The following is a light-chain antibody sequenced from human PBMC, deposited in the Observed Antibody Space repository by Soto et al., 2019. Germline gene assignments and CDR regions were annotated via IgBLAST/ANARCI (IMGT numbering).Light chain of an antibody. CDR2: GAS. Sequence: EIVMTQSPATLSVSPGERATLSCRASQRVSSNLAWYQQKPGQAPRLLIYGASTRATGIPARFSGSGSGTEFTLTISSLQSEDFAVYYCQQYNNWPAITFGQGTRLEI. CDR3: QQYNNWPAIT. V-gene: IGKV3D-15*01. J-gene: IGKJ5*01. CDR1: QRVSSN.